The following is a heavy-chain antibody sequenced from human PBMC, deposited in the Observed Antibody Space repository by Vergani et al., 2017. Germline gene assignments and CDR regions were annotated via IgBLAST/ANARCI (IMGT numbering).Heavy chain of an antibody. D-gene: IGHD1-1*01. J-gene: IGHJ3*02. V-gene: IGHV1-45*02. CDR3: VRVKGSNWNDHLYDI. CDR2: ITPFNGNT. Sequence: QMQLVQSGAEVKKTGSLVKVSCKASGYTFTYRYLHWVRQAPGQALEWMGWITPFNGNTNYAQKFQDRVTITRDRSMSTAYMELSSLRSEDTAMYYCVRVKGSNWNDHLYDIWGQGTLVTVSS. CDR1: GYTFTYRY.